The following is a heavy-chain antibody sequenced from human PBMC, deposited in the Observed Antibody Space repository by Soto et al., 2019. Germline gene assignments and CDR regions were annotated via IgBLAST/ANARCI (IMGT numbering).Heavy chain of an antibody. CDR2: INAGNGNT. CDR1: GYTFTSYA. J-gene: IGHJ4*02. V-gene: IGHV1-3*01. D-gene: IGHD3-10*01. Sequence: QVQLVQSGAEVKKPGASVKVSCKASGYTFTSYAMHWVRQAPGQRLEWMGWINAGNGNTKYSPKFQGRVTITRDTSASTAYMERSSMSSEDTAVYYCARDLPYYYGSGSYYNFYYWGQGTLVTVSS. CDR3: ARDLPYYYGSGSYYNFYY.